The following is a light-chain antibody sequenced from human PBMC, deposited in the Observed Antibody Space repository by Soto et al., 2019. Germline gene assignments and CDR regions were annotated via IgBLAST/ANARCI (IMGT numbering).Light chain of an antibody. V-gene: IGKV1-9*01. CDR1: KGISSY. Sequence: DIQLTQSPSFLSASVGDRVTITCRASKGISSYLAWYQQTPGKAPKLLIYASSTLQSGVPSRFSGSGSGTEFTLTISSLQPEDFATYYCQQLNTFPVTFGQGTRLDI. J-gene: IGKJ5*01. CDR3: QQLNTFPVT. CDR2: ASS.